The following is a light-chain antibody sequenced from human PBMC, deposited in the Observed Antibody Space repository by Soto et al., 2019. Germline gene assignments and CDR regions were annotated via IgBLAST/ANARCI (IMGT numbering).Light chain of an antibody. CDR2: WAS. CDR3: HQFYSTPWT. J-gene: IGKJ1*01. V-gene: IGKV4-1*01. Sequence: DIVMTQSPDSLAVSLGERATINCESSQSILYSSNNQNYLACYQLKPGQPPKLLIYWASARESGVPDRFSGSGSGTDFTLTISSLQAEDVAVYYCHQFYSTPWTFGQGTKVEIK. CDR1: QSILYSSNNQNY.